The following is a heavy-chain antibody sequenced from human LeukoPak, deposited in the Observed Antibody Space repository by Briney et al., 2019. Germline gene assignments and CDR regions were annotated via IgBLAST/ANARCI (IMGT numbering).Heavy chain of an antibody. V-gene: IGHV3-23*01. CDR1: GFTFSSYA. J-gene: IGHJ4*02. Sequence: PGGSLRLSCAVSGFTFSSYAMTWVRQAPGKGLEWVSAISGSGGSTYYADSVKGRFTISRDNSKNTLYLQMNSLRAEDTAVYYSAKEEGTVTTWGYWGQGTLVTVSS. D-gene: IGHD4-17*01. CDR2: ISGSGGST. CDR3: AKEEGTVTTWGY.